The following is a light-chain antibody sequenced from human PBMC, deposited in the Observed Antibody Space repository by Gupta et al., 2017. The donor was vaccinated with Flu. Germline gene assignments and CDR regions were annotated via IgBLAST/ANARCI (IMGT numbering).Light chain of an antibody. CDR1: QSISSW. Sequence: DIQMTQSPSTLSASVGDRVTITSQASQSISSWLAWYQQKPGKAPKLLIYKASSLESGVPPRFSGSGSGTEFTLTINSLQPDDFATYYCQQYNSYSRTFGQGTKVEIK. J-gene: IGKJ1*01. CDR2: KAS. CDR3: QQYNSYSRT. V-gene: IGKV1-5*03.